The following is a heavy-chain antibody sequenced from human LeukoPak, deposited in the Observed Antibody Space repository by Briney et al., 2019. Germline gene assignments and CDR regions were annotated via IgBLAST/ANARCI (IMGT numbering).Heavy chain of an antibody. D-gene: IGHD6-6*01. CDR2: INPSDGGT. Sequence: ASVKVSCKASGYTFTSYYMHWVRQAPGQGLEWMGIINPSDGGTSYAQKFQGRVTMTRDTSISTAYVDLSTLTSDDAAVYYCARSYSSSAPHFDSWGQGTLVTVSS. CDR1: GYTFTSYY. CDR3: ARSYSSSAPHFDS. J-gene: IGHJ4*02. V-gene: IGHV1-46*01.